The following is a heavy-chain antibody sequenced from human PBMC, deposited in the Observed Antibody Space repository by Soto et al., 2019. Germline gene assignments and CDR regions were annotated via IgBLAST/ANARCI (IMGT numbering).Heavy chain of an antibody. CDR2: ISGSGGST. V-gene: IGHV3-23*01. J-gene: IGHJ5*02. Sequence: GGSLRLSCAASGFTFSSYAMSWFRQAPWKWLEWVSAISGSGGSTYYADSVKGRFTISRDNSKNTLYLQMNSLRAEDTAVYYCAISPSRRRSFSWGQGTLVTVSS. D-gene: IGHD2-2*01. CDR1: GFTFSSYA. CDR3: AISPSRRRSFS.